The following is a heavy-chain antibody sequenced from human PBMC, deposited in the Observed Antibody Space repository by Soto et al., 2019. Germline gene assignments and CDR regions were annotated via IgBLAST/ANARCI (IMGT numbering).Heavy chain of an antibody. CDR1: GFTFKNCA. V-gene: IGHV3-23*01. Sequence: GGSLRLSCVASGFTFKNCAMSWVRQTPVKGLEWVSAVSGSGESTYYADVVKGRFTISRDNSKNMVFLHMNSLRADDTGIYYCERTHFTRSQSLNWFDPWGQGILVTVSS. CDR2: VSGSGEST. CDR3: ERTHFTRSQSLNWFDP. J-gene: IGHJ5*02.